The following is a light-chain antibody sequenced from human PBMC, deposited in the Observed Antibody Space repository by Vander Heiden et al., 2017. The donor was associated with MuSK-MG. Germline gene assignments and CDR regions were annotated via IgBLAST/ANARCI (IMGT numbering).Light chain of an antibody. Sequence: EIVLTQSPGTLSLSAGERATLTCRASQGVSSSYLAWYQQKPGQAPRLLIDGASSRATGIPDWFSGSGSRTDFTLTISRLEPEDFAVYYCQQYGSSPPLTFGQRTKVEIK. J-gene: IGKJ1*01. V-gene: IGKV3-20*01. CDR3: QQYGSSPPLT. CDR1: QGVSSSY. CDR2: GAS.